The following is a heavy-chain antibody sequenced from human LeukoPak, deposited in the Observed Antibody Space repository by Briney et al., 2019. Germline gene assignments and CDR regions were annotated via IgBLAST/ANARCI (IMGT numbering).Heavy chain of an antibody. V-gene: IGHV3-53*01. CDR1: GFTVSSNY. CDR2: IYSGGST. CDR3: ARAPTMVRGVIITVGAFDI. D-gene: IGHD3-10*01. Sequence: GGSLRLSCAASGFTVSSNYMSWVRQAPGKGLEWVSVIYSGGSTYYADSVKGRFTISRDNSKNTLYLQMNSLRAEDTPVYYCARAPTMVRGVIITVGAFDIWGQGTMVTVSS. J-gene: IGHJ3*02.